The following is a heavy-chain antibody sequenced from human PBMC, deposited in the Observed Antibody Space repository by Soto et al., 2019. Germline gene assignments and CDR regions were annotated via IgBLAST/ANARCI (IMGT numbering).Heavy chain of an antibody. CDR3: ARDGDASGNYYYYGMDV. V-gene: IGHV4-39*02. CDR1: GGSISNRNYY. Sequence: QLQMQESGPGLVRPSETLSLTCTVSGGSISNRNYYWGWIRQPPGKGLEWIATIYYSGSTSHNPSLQSRDTISIDTSKNQCSLKLSSVTAADTAVYYCARDGDASGNYYYYGMDVWGRGTTVTVSS. D-gene: IGHD3-10*01. CDR2: IYYSGST. J-gene: IGHJ6*02.